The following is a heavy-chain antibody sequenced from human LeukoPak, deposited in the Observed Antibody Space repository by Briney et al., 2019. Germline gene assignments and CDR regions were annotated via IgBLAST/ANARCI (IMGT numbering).Heavy chain of an antibody. Sequence: GGSLRLSCAASGFTFSSYWMHWVRHAPGKGLVWVSRINSDGSTTTYADFVKGRFTISRDNAKNTLYLQMNGLRAEDTAVYYCARSPWGQYNWFDPWGQGTLVTVSS. CDR2: INSDGSTT. D-gene: IGHD3-16*01. J-gene: IGHJ5*02. V-gene: IGHV3-74*01. CDR1: GFTFSSYW. CDR3: ARSPWGQYNWFDP.